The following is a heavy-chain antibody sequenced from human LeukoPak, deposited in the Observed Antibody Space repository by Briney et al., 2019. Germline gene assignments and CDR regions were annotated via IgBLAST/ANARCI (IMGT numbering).Heavy chain of an antibody. CDR1: GFTFDDYA. Sequence: PGGSLRLSCAASGFTFDDYAMYWVRQTPGKGLEWVSLISSDGGITYYADSVKGRFTITRDNSKNSLFLQMNNLRAEDTALYYCAKDIIPDPSGYPDSWGQGTLVTVSS. D-gene: IGHD3-22*01. CDR2: ISSDGGIT. CDR3: AKDIIPDPSGYPDS. J-gene: IGHJ4*02. V-gene: IGHV3-43D*03.